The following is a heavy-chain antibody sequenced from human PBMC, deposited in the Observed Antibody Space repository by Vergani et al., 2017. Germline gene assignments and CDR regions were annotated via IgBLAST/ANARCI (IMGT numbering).Heavy chain of an antibody. CDR3: ARAQRPKGIAVAGNEDFQH. V-gene: IGHV3-30-3*01. Sequence: QVQLVESGGGVVQPGRSLRLSCAASGFTFSSYAMHWVRQAPGKGLEWVAVISYDGSNKYYADSVKGRFTISRDNSKNTLYLQMNSLRAKDPAVYYCARAQRPKGIAVAGNEDFQHWGQGTLVTVSS. CDR1: GFTFSSYA. J-gene: IGHJ1*01. D-gene: IGHD6-19*01. CDR2: ISYDGSNK.